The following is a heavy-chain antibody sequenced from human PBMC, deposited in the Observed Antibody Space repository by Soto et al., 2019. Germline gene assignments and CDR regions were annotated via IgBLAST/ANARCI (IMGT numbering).Heavy chain of an antibody. J-gene: IGHJ6*02. Sequence: QVQLVQSAAEVKKPGASVKVSCKASGYTFTSYGISWVRQAPGQGLEWMGWISAYNGNTNYAQKLQGRVTMTTDTSTSTAYMELRSLRSDDTAVYYCARDDSSGYLYYYGMDVWGQGTTVTVSS. CDR3: ARDDSSGYLYYYGMDV. D-gene: IGHD3-22*01. V-gene: IGHV1-18*01. CDR1: GYTFTSYG. CDR2: ISAYNGNT.